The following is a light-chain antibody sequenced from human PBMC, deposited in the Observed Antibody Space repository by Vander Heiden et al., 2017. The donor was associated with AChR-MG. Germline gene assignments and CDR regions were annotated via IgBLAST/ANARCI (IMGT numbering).Light chain of an antibody. CDR3: QTWGTGIWV. Sequence: QLVLTQSPSASASLGASVKLTCTLSSGDTSYAITWHQQQPEKGPRYLMKVNSDGSHSKGDGIPDRFSGSSSGAERYLTISSLQSEDEAYYFCQTWGTGIWVFGGGTKLTVL. J-gene: IGLJ3*02. V-gene: IGLV4-69*01. CDR2: VNSDGSH. CDR1: SGDTSYA.